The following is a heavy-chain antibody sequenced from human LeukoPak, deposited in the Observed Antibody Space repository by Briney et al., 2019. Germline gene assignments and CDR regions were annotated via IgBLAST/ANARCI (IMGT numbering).Heavy chain of an antibody. D-gene: IGHD6-19*01. CDR1: GFTFSSYG. CDR2: ISYDGSNK. J-gene: IGHJ3*02. Sequence: GGSLRLSCAASGFTFSSYGMHWVRQAPGEGLEWVAVISYDGSNKYYADSVKGRFTISRDNSKNTLYLQMNSLRAEDTTVYYCAKIEQSGAFDIWGQGTMVTVSS. CDR3: AKIEQSGAFDI. V-gene: IGHV3-30*18.